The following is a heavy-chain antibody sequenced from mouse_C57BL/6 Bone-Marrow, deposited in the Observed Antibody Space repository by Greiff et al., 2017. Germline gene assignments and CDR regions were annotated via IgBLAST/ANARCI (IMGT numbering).Heavy chain of an antibody. Sequence: QVHVKQSGAELARPGASVKLSCKASGYTFTSYGISWVKQRTGQGLEWIGEIYPRSGNTYYNEKFKGKATLTADKSSSTAYMELRSLTSEDSAVYFCAAYYSNFLAMDYWGQGTSVTVSS. CDR2: IYPRSGNT. J-gene: IGHJ4*01. V-gene: IGHV1-81*01. CDR3: AAYYSNFLAMDY. D-gene: IGHD2-5*01. CDR1: GYTFTSYG.